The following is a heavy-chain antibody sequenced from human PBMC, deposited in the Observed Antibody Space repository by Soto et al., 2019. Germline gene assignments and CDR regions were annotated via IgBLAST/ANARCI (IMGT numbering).Heavy chain of an antibody. CDR1: GYTLTELS. D-gene: IGHD2-2*01. Sequence: GASVKVSCKVSGYTLTELSMHWVRQAPGKGLEWMGGFDPEDGETIYAQKFQGRVTMTEDTSTDTAYMELSSLRSEDTAVYYCANGYCSSTSCSDVVFDYWGQGTLVTVSS. CDR2: FDPEDGET. CDR3: ANGYCSSTSCSDVVFDY. V-gene: IGHV1-24*01. J-gene: IGHJ4*02.